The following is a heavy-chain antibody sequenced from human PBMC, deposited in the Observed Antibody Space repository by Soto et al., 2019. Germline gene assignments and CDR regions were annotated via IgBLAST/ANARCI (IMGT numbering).Heavy chain of an antibody. V-gene: IGHV4-34*01. Sequence: QVQLQQWGAGLLKPSETLSLTCAVSGGSLSDYYWPWIRQSPGKGLEWIGEIHPSGSTNYNPSLRSRVTISLDTPKNQLSLKVTSVTAADTAVYYCARFYGNAFDIWGRGATVTVS. CDR3: ARFYGNAFDI. J-gene: IGHJ3*02. CDR1: GGSLSDYY. CDR2: IHPSGST. D-gene: IGHD4-17*01.